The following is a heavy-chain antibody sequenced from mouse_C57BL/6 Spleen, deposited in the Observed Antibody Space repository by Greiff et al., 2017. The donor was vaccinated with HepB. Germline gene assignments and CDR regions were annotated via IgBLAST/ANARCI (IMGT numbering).Heavy chain of an antibody. D-gene: IGHD1-1*01. J-gene: IGHJ3*01. CDR1: GYTFTSYW. CDR3: ARGDMRSSPAWFAY. Sequence: VQLQQSGAELVKPGASVKLSCKASGYTFTSYWMHWVKQRPGQGLEWIGMIHPNSGSTNYNEKFKSKATLTVDKSSSTAYMQLSSLTSEDSAVYYCARGDMRSSPAWFAYWGQGTLVTVSA. V-gene: IGHV1-64*01. CDR2: IHPNSGST.